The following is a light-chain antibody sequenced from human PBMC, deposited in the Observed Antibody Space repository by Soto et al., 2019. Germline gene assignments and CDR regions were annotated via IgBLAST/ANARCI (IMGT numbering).Light chain of an antibody. V-gene: IGKV3-15*01. CDR3: QQRSNWMIT. J-gene: IGKJ5*01. CDR2: DAS. Sequence: IVMTQSPATLSVSPGERATLSCRASQSVGANLAWYQQRPGQAPRLLIFDASTRATGIPARFSGSGSGADFTLTIRRLEPEDFAVYYCQQRSNWMITFGQGTRLEIK. CDR1: QSVGAN.